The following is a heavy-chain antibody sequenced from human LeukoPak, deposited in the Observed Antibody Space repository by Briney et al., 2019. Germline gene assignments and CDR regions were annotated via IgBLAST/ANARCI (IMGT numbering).Heavy chain of an antibody. J-gene: IGHJ4*02. CDR1: GYTFTGYY. Sequence: SVKVSCKASGYTFTGYYMHWVRQAPGQGLEWMGRIIPIFGTANYAQKFQGRVTITTDESTSTAYMELSSLRSEDTAVYYCARENDILTGYPLDYWGQGTLVTVSS. V-gene: IGHV1-69*05. D-gene: IGHD3-9*01. CDR2: IIPIFGTA. CDR3: ARENDILTGYPLDY.